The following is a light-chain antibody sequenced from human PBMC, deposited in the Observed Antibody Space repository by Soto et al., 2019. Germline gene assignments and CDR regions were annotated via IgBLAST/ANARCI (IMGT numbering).Light chain of an antibody. CDR1: QSVSRY. CDR2: DTS. V-gene: IGKV3-11*01. J-gene: IGKJ4*01. CDR3: QQRFSWPPT. Sequence: EIGLTQSPANLSLSPGSRATLSCRASQSVSRYLAWYQQKPGQAPRLLIHDTSTWATGVPDTFSGSGSGTEFTLTISSLEPEDSAMDYCQQRFSWPPTFGGGTHVEIK.